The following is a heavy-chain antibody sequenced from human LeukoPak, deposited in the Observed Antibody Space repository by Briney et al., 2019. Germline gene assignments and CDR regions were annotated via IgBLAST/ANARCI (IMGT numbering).Heavy chain of an antibody. Sequence: PSETLSLTCTVPGGSISSYYWSWIRQPPGKGLEWIGYIYYSGSTNYNPSLKSRVTISVDTSKNQFSLKLSSVTAADTAVYYCAREFGPDAFDIWGQGTMVTVSS. V-gene: IGHV4-59*01. J-gene: IGHJ3*02. CDR3: AREFGPDAFDI. CDR1: GGSISSYY. D-gene: IGHD3-10*01. CDR2: IYYSGST.